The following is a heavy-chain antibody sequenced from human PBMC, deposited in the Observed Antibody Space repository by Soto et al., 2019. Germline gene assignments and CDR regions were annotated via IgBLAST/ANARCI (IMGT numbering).Heavy chain of an antibody. D-gene: IGHD6-6*01. Sequence: PGGSLRLSCAASGFTFSSYSMNWVRQAPGKGLEWVSSISSSSSYIYYADSVKGRFTISRDNAKNSLYLQMNSLRAEDTAVYYCARDEGAEQLVIYYYYGMDVWGQGTTVTVSS. V-gene: IGHV3-21*01. J-gene: IGHJ6*02. CDR1: GFTFSSYS. CDR3: ARDEGAEQLVIYYYYGMDV. CDR2: ISSSSSYI.